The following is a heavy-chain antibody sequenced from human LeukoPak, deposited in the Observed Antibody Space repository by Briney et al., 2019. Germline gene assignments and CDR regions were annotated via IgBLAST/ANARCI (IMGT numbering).Heavy chain of an antibody. CDR1: SGSFSGYY. V-gene: IGHV4-34*01. J-gene: IGHJ4*02. CDR2: FNHNWGT. Sequence: SETLSLTCAVYSGSFSGYYWTWFRQPPGKGLEWIGEFNHNWGTKYNPSLNSRVTISVDTSNNHLSLKLTSVTAADTALYYCATGQSEVYVVRMDYWGQGILVTVSS. CDR3: ATGQSEVYVVRMDY. D-gene: IGHD2-8*01.